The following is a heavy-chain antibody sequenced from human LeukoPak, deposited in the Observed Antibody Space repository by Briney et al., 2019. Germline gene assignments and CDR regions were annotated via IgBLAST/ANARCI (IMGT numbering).Heavy chain of an antibody. D-gene: IGHD6-19*01. V-gene: IGHV3-23*01. CDR2: ISGSGGST. CDR3: AKSMEQWLAPPVDY. Sequence: PGGSLRLSCAASGFTFSSYAMSWVRQAPGKGLEWVSAISGSGGSTYYADSVKGRFTISRDNAKNSLYLQMNSLRAEDTALYYCAKSMEQWLAPPVDYWGQGTLVTVSS. J-gene: IGHJ4*02. CDR1: GFTFSSYA.